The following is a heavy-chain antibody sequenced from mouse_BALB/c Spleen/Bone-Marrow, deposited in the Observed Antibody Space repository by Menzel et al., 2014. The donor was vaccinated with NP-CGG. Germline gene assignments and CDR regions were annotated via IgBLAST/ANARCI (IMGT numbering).Heavy chain of an antibody. D-gene: IGHD2-1*01. J-gene: IGHJ3*01. Sequence: VQLQESGPELAKPGASVKMSCRASGYTFXSYWMNWVKQRPVQGLEWIGYINPTSDYTEYNQKFKDKATLTTDKSSSIDYMQLSNLTSEGSAVYYCTTGGNDWFAYWGQGTLVTGSA. V-gene: IGHV1-7*01. CDR3: TTGGNDWFAY. CDR2: INPTSDYT. CDR1: GYTFXSYW.